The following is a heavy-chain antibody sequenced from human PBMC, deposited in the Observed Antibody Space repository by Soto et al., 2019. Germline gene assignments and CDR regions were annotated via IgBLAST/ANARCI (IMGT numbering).Heavy chain of an antibody. CDR3: ARDVLKWYSSSSVAGKYGMDV. J-gene: IGHJ6*02. CDR1: GYTFTSYA. V-gene: IGHV1-3*01. Sequence: GASVKVSCKASGYTFTSYAMHWVRQAPGQRLEWMGWINAGNGNTKYSQKFQGRVTITRDTSASTAYMELSSLRSEDTAVYYCARDVLKWYSSSSVAGKYGMDVWGQGTTVTV. D-gene: IGHD6-6*01. CDR2: INAGNGNT.